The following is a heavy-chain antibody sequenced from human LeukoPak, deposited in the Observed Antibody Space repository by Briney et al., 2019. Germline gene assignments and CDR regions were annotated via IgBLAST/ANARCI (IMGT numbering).Heavy chain of an antibody. CDR2: INWNGGST. D-gene: IGHD1-1*01. V-gene: IGHV3-20*04. J-gene: IGHJ5*02. CDR3: ARGIDDGDNWFDP. CDR1: GFTFDDYG. Sequence: LAGGSLRLSCAASGFTFDDYGMSWVRQAPGKGLEWVSGINWNGGSTGYADSVRGRFTISRDNAKNSLYLQMNSLRAEDTAFYYCARGIDDGDNWFDPWGQGTLVTVSS.